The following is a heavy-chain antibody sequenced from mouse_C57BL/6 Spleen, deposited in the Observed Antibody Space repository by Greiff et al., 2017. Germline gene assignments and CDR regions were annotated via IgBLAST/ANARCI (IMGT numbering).Heavy chain of an antibody. CDR3: ARRRDYYGSSPFDY. Sequence: VQLQQPGAELVKPGASVKMSCKASGYTFTSYWITWVKQRPGQGLEWIGDIYPGSGSTNYNEKFKSKATLTVDTSSSTAYMQLSSLTSEDSAVYYCARRRDYYGSSPFDYWGQGTTRTVSS. J-gene: IGHJ2*01. CDR1: GYTFTSYW. V-gene: IGHV1-55*01. CDR2: IYPGSGST. D-gene: IGHD1-1*01.